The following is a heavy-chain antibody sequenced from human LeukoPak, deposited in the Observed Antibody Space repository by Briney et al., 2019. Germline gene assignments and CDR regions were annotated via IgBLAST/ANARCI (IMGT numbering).Heavy chain of an antibody. CDR2: ISGSGGST. V-gene: IGHV3-23*01. Sequence: PGGSLRLSCAASGFTFSSYAMSWVRQAPGKGLEWVSAISGSGGSTYYADSVKGRFTISRDNSKNTLYLQMNSLRAEDTAVYYCEKYVYYDSSGYSCFDQWGQGTLVRVLS. CDR3: EKYVYYDSSGYSCFDQ. J-gene: IGHJ4*02. D-gene: IGHD3-22*01. CDR1: GFTFSSYA.